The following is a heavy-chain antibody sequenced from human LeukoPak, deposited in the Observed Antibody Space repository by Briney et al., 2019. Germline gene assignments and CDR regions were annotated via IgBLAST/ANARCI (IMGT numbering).Heavy chain of an antibody. CDR3: ARGSGPLRTGYYTY. J-gene: IGHJ4*02. CDR2: INHSGST. CDR1: GGSFSGYY. V-gene: IGHV4-34*01. Sequence: PSETLSLTCAVYGGSFSGYYWSWIRQPPGKGLEWVGEINHSGSTNYNPSLKSRVTISVDTSKNQSSLKLSSVTAADTAVYYCARGSGPLRTGYYTYWGQGTLVPVSS. D-gene: IGHD3/OR15-3a*01.